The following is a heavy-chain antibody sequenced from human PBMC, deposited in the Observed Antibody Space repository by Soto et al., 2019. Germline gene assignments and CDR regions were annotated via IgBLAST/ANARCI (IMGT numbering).Heavy chain of an antibody. Sequence: ASLKVSCKASGYTFTSYGISWVRQAPGQGLGWMGWISAYNGNTNYAQKLQGRVTMTTDTSTSTAYMELRSLRSDDTAVYYCARSLYSSSWFYHFDYWGQGTMVTVYS. CDR1: GYTFTSYG. V-gene: IGHV1-18*01. CDR2: ISAYNGNT. J-gene: IGHJ4*02. D-gene: IGHD6-13*01. CDR3: ARSLYSSSWFYHFDY.